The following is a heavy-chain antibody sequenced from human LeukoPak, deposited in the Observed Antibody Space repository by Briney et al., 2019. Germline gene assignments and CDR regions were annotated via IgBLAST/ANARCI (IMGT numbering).Heavy chain of an antibody. J-gene: IGHJ5*02. Sequence: PSETLSLTCAVYGGSFSGYYWSWIRQPPGKGLEWIGEINHSGSTNYNPSLKSRVTISVDTSKNQFSLKFNSVTAADTAVYYCARGGGVRTGSGWRPGNWFDPWGQGTLVTVSS. D-gene: IGHD6-19*01. CDR2: INHSGST. CDR1: GGSFSGYY. CDR3: ARGGGVRTGSGWRPGNWFDP. V-gene: IGHV4-34*01.